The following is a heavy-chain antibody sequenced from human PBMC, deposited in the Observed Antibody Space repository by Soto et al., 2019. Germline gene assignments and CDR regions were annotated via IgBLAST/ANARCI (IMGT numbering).Heavy chain of an antibody. D-gene: IGHD3-16*01. CDR3: AKWHTYNYDSLAFSGFDC. Sequence: SVPTLVNPTQTLTLTCTFSGFSRSTDGLGVGWIRQPPGKALEWLALLYWNDDKRYSPSLKTRLTITKGTSKNQVVLTMTNMDPVDTAAYYCAKWHTYNYDSLAFSGFDCWGQGTQVTVSS. V-gene: IGHV2-5*01. CDR1: GFSRSTDGLG. J-gene: IGHJ4*02. CDR2: LYWNDDK.